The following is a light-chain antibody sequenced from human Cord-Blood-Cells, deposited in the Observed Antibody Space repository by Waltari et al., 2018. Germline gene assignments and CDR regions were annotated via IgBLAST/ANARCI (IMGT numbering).Light chain of an antibody. J-gene: IGKJ1*01. Sequence: EIGLTQSLGTLSLSTGARATLSCRASQSVSSSYLAWYQQKPGQAPRLLIDGASSRATRSPDRFSGSGSGTDFTLTISRLEPEDFSVYYCQQYGSSPRTFGQGTNVEIK. CDR3: QQYGSSPRT. V-gene: IGKV3-20*01. CDR1: QSVSSSY. CDR2: GAS.